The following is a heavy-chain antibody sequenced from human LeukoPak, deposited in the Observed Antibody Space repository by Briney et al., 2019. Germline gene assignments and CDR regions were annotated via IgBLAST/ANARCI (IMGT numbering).Heavy chain of an antibody. D-gene: IGHD1-1*01. CDR2: ISGSGGST. CDR1: GFTFSTYA. V-gene: IGHV3-23*01. CDR3: ARDLATTDN. J-gene: IGHJ4*02. Sequence: GGSLRLSCAASGFTFSTYAMSWVRQAPGKGLEWVSGISGSGGSTYYADSVKGRFTISRNNAKNTLYLQMNSLRAEDTALYYCARDLATTDNWGQGTLVTVSS.